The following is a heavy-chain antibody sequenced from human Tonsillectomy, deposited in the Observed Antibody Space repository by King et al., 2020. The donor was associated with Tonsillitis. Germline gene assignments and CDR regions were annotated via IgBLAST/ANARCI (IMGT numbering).Heavy chain of an antibody. D-gene: IGHD5-18*01. CDR3: ARHQDTAMDVFDY. Sequence: QLQESGPGLVKPSETLSLTCTVSGGSISSSSYYWGWIRQPPGKGLEWIGSIFYTGSTYYNPSLKSRVTISVDTSKNQFSLKLSSVTAADTAVYYCARHQDTAMDVFDYWGQGTLVTVSS. CDR1: GGSISSSSYY. V-gene: IGHV4-39*07. CDR2: IFYTGST. J-gene: IGHJ4*02.